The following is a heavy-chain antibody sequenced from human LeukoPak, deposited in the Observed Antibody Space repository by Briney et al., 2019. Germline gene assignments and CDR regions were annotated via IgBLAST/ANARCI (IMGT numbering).Heavy chain of an antibody. Sequence: SETLSLTCTVSGGSISSNNYNWDWIRQPPGKGLEWIGSISYTGSPYYNPSLKSRVTISVDTSKNQFSLKLSSVTAADTAVYYCARVARLSSSWYPRYGGYFDYWGQGTLVTVSS. CDR1: GGSISSNNYN. V-gene: IGHV4-39*01. CDR3: ARVARLSSSWYPRYGGYFDY. CDR2: ISYTGSP. J-gene: IGHJ4*02. D-gene: IGHD6-13*01.